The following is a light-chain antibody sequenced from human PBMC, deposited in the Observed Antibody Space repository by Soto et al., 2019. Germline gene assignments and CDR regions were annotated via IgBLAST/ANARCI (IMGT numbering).Light chain of an antibody. V-gene: IGLV2-23*02. CDR2: EVS. J-gene: IGLJ1*01. CDR1: SSDVGSYNL. Sequence: LTQPASVSGSPGQSITISCTGTSSDVGSYNLVSWYQQHPGKAPKLMIYEVSKRPSGVSNRFSGSKSGNTASLTISGLQAEDEADYYCCSYAGSSTYVFGAGTKVTVL. CDR3: CSYAGSSTYV.